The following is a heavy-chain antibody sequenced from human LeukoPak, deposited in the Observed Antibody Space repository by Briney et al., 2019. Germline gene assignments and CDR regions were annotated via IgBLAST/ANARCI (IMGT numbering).Heavy chain of an antibody. CDR1: GYVFTAYY. J-gene: IGHJ5*02. Sequence: ASVKLACKNSGYVFTAYYIHWVRQAPGQTLEWLGFVKPDTDATKSAKQHQGRVSMTSDASVTTAYMELSGLTSDDTALYFCARERPTLLTRVRGIATAPDHWGQGTLVTVSS. CDR2: VKPDTDAT. D-gene: IGHD3-10*01. CDR3: ARERPTLLTRVRGIATAPDH. V-gene: IGHV1-2*02.